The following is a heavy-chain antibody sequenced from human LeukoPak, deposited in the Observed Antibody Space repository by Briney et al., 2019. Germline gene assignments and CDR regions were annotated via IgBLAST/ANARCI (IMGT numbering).Heavy chain of an antibody. CDR3: ARGTLYRGWSYYLDF. V-gene: IGHV4-4*07. J-gene: IGHJ4*02. CDR2: IYSSGST. D-gene: IGHD6-19*01. CDR1: GRSISSYY. Sequence: SETLSLTCTVSGRSISSYYWSWIRQPAGKGLEWIGRIYSSGSTNYNPSLKSRVTMSVDTSKNQFSLKLSSVTAADTAMYYCARGTLYRGWSYYLDFWGQGSQVTVSS.